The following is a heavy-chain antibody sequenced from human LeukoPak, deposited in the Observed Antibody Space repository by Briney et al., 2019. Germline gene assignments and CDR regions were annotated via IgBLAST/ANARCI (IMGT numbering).Heavy chain of an antibody. V-gene: IGHV4-59*01. J-gene: IGHJ4*02. CDR2: VHYGGST. CDR1: GGSSSSYY. D-gene: IGHD6-13*01. CDR3: ATAGYSRSRFDY. Sequence: SDTLSLTCSVSGGSSSSYYWNWIRQPPGKGLEWIGYVHYGGSTNYNPSLKSRVSISVDTSKNQFSLKLTSVTAADSAVYYCATAGYSRSRFDYWGQGTLVTVSS.